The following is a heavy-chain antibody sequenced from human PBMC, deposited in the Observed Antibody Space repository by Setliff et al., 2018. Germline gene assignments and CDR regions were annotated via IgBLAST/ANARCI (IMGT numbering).Heavy chain of an antibody. CDR3: ARAHTWSLPNDNSGYPGWFDP. CDR2: INTSGST. V-gene: IGHV4-4*07. Sequence: ASETLSLTCTVSGGSISYNYWSWIRQPAGKGLQWIGRINTSGSTKYNPSLKSRVTMSVDTSKNQFSLKLSAVTAADTAVYYCARAHTWSLPNDNSGYPGWFDPWGQGTLVTVSS. CDR1: GGSISYNY. J-gene: IGHJ5*02. D-gene: IGHD3-22*01.